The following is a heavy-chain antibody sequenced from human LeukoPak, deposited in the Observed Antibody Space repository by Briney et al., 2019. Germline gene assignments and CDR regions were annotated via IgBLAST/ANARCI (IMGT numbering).Heavy chain of an antibody. D-gene: IGHD5-18*01. CDR1: GGSFTSFY. J-gene: IGHJ4*02. V-gene: IGHV4-4*07. CDR2: MFGSGST. CDR3: ARGRLPVGYNDH. Sequence: SETLSLTCAVPGGSFTSFYWSWIRQPAGEGLEYIGRMFGSGSTNYSHSLKGRVTISVDTSKKHFSLKLTSVTAADTAVYYCARGRLPVGYNDHWGQGFLVTVSS.